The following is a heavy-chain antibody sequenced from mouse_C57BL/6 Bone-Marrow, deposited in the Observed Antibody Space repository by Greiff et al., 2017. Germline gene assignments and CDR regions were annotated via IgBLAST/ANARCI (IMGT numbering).Heavy chain of an antibody. CDR1: GYTFTSYW. D-gene: IGHD3-2*02. CDR2: IYPGSGST. J-gene: IGHJ4*01. CDR3: ARTAQARFYAMDY. V-gene: IGHV1-55*01. Sequence: VQLQQPGAELVKPGASVKMSCKASGYTFTSYWITWVKQRPGQGLEWIGDIYPGSGSTNYNEKFKSKATLTVDTSSSTAYMQLSSLTSEDSAVYYCARTAQARFYAMDYWGQGTSVTVSS.